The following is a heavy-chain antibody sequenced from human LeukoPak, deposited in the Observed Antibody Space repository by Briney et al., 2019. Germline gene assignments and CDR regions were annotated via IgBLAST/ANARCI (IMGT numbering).Heavy chain of an antibody. V-gene: IGHV3-48*04. Sequence: GSLRLSCAGSGFTFSSYSMNWVRQAPGKGLEWVSYISSSSSTIYYADSVKGRFTISRDNAKNSLYLQMNSLRAEDTALYYCAKDIGTGGTGWYFDLWGRGTLVTVSS. CDR3: AKDIGTGGTGWYFDL. CDR2: ISSSSSTI. D-gene: IGHD6-13*01. J-gene: IGHJ2*01. CDR1: GFTFSSYS.